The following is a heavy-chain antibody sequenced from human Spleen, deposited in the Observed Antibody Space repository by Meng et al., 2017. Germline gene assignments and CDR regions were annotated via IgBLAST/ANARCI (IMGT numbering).Heavy chain of an antibody. CDR2: ISWNSGSI. J-gene: IGHJ6*01. D-gene: IGHD6-13*01. Sequence: SLKISCAASGFTFDDYAMHWVRQAPGKGLEWVSGISWNSGSIGYADSVKGRFTISRDNAKNSLYLQMNSLRDEDTALYYCAKDMGSSWFYYGLDVWGQGTMVTVSS. CDR1: GFTFDDYA. V-gene: IGHV3-9*01. CDR3: AKDMGSSWFYYGLDV.